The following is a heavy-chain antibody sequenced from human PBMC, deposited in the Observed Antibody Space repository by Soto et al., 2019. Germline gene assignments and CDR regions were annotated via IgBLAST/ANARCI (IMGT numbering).Heavy chain of an antibody. CDR2: VTGSGTT. CDR1: GFTFNTYA. V-gene: IGHV3-23*01. J-gene: IGHJ5*02. D-gene: IGHD2-15*01. Sequence: GGSLRLSCAASGFTFNTYAMSWVRLAPGKGLEWVSTVTGSGTTFYGDSVEGRFTISRDDSKNTLHLQMNSLRAEDTAIYYCAKHRDCSASSCPTGHWFDPWGQGTLVTVSS. CDR3: AKHRDCSASSCPTGHWFDP.